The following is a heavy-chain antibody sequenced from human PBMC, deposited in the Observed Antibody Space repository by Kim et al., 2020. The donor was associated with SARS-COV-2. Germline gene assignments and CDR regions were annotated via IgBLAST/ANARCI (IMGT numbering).Heavy chain of an antibody. CDR3: AKDLGTTVGTPYYFDY. CDR1: GFTFSSYG. Sequence: GGSLRLSCTTSGFTFSSYGMHWVRQAPGKGMEWVADISYDGSQKYYADSVKGRFTISRDNSKSTLYPQMDSLRAEDTAVYYCAKDLGTTVGTPYYFDYWGQGTLVTVSS. J-gene: IGHJ4*02. CDR2: ISYDGSQK. V-gene: IGHV3-30*18. D-gene: IGHD1-1*01.